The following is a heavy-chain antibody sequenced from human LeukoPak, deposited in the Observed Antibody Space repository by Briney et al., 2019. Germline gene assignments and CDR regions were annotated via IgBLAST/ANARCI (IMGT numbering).Heavy chain of an antibody. J-gene: IGHJ4*02. Sequence: GGSLRLSCAASGFTFSSYNMNWVRQAPGKGLEWISYISSSSDSIYYADSVKGRFTISRDNAKNSLYLQMNSLRAEDTAVYYCARDYYDSSGYYGIDYWGQGTLVTVSS. CDR3: ARDYYDSSGYYGIDY. CDR1: GFTFSSYN. CDR2: ISSSSDSI. D-gene: IGHD3-22*01. V-gene: IGHV3-48*01.